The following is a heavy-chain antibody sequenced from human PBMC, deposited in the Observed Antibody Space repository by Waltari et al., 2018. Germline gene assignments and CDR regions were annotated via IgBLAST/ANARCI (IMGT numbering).Heavy chain of an antibody. Sequence: EVQLVESGGGLVHPGGTLSLSCAASGFNLGTSWMNWGRQAPGRGPEWVANRKPDVSGRSYVDLVRGRFTISRDNAKSSLYLQINSLTVEYTAIYYCARDRGWLQFDYWGQGALVIVSS. CDR2: RKPDVSGR. CDR1: GFNLGTSW. J-gene: IGHJ4*02. V-gene: IGHV3-7*01. D-gene: IGHD5-12*01. CDR3: ARDRGWLQFDY.